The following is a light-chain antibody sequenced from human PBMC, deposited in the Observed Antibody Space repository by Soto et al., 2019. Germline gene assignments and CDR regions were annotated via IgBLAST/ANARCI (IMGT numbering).Light chain of an antibody. Sequence: DIQMTQSPSSLSASVGDSVTITCRASQSISSYLNWYQQKPGKAPKVLIYAASTLQSGVPSRFSDSGSGTEFTLNISSLQREDFGTYYCQQSDSTPLAFGGGNKVELK. CDR3: QQSDSTPLA. V-gene: IGKV1-39*01. CDR2: AAS. CDR1: QSISSY. J-gene: IGKJ4*02.